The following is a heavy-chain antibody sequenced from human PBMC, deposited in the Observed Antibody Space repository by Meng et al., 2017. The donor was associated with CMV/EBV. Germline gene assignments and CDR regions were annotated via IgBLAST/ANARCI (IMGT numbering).Heavy chain of an antibody. V-gene: IGHV3-30*04. CDR1: GFTFSSYA. CDR2: ISYDGSNK. Sequence: GESLKISCAASGFTFSSYAMHWVRQAPGKGLEWVAVISYDGSNKYYADSVKGRFTISRDNSKNTLYLQMNSLRAEDTAVYYCAREAAETYYYYGMDVWGQGTAVTVSS. J-gene: IGHJ6*02. CDR3: AREAAETYYYYGMDV. D-gene: IGHD6-13*01.